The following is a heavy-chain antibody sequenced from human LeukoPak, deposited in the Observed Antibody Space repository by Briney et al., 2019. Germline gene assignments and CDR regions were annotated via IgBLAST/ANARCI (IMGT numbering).Heavy chain of an antibody. CDR2: TYYSSKWYN. V-gene: IGHV6-1*01. CDR1: GGSVSSNSAA. J-gene: IGHJ3*02. CDR3: ARGAVAVRNAFDI. D-gene: IGHD6-19*01. Sequence: SQTLSLTCAISGGSVSSNSAAWNWIRQSPSRGLEWLGRTYYSSKWYNDYAVSVKSRITINPDTSKNQFSLQLNSVTPEDTVLYYCARGAVAVRNAFDIWGQGTMVTVSS.